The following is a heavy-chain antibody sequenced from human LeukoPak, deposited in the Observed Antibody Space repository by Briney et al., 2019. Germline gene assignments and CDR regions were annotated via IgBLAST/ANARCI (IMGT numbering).Heavy chain of an antibody. V-gene: IGHV3-23*01. Sequence: GGSLRLSCAASGFTFSSYGMSWVRQPPGKGLEWVSSISGSSGGTYYADSVKGRFTISRDNSKDTLYLQMNSLRAEDTAVYYCAKEGRGNAVDYWGQGTLVTVSS. CDR2: ISGSSGGT. CDR1: GFTFSSYG. CDR3: AKEGRGNAVDY. J-gene: IGHJ4*02. D-gene: IGHD1-1*01.